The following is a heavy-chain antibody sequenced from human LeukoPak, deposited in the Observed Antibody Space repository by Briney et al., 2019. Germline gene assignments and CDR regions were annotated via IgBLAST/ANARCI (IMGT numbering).Heavy chain of an antibody. Sequence: GGSLRLSCSASGFTFSRFAMSWARQLPGKGLEWVSSISGSGHKTYYGDSVKGRFSVSRDNSKNILYLQMDSLRADDSALYYCAKDANYYDSSGYLIPFDYWGQGTLVTVSS. CDR1: GFTFSRFA. CDR3: AKDANYYDSSGYLIPFDY. V-gene: IGHV3-23*01. CDR2: ISGSGHKT. J-gene: IGHJ4*02. D-gene: IGHD3-22*01.